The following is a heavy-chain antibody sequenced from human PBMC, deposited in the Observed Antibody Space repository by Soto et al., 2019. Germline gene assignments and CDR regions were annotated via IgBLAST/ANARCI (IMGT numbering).Heavy chain of an antibody. J-gene: IGHJ6*02. CDR2: IYPGDSDT. D-gene: IGHD3-9*01. CDR1: GYSFTSYW. V-gene: IGHV5-51*01. CDR3: ARHQGYYDILTGLYYYYGMDV. Sequence: GESLKISCKGSGYSFTSYWIGWVRQMPGKGLEWMGIIYPGDSDTRYSPSFQGQVTISADKSISTAYLQWSSLKASDTAMYYCARHQGYYDILTGLYYYYGMDVWGQGTTVTVSS.